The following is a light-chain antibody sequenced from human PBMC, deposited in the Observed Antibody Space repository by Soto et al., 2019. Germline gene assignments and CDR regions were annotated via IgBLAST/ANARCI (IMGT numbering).Light chain of an antibody. J-gene: IGKJ1*01. CDR2: GAS. CDR1: QTISRNY. CDR3: QQYGGPVPWT. V-gene: IGKV3-20*01. Sequence: EVVLTQSPGTLSLSPGERATVSCRAIQTISRNYLAWYQKKPGQAPRLLIYGASTRATGIPDRFTGSRSGTDFTLTIARLEPEDFAVYYCQQYGGPVPWTFGQGTKVDIK.